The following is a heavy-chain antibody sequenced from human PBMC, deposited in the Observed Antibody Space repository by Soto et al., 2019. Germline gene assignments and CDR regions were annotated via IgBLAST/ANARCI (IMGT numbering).Heavy chain of an antibody. CDR2: ISGTAIRT. J-gene: IGHJ4*02. CDR3: ATAFRYFDN. D-gene: IGHD3-9*01. Sequence: PGGSLRLSCAVSGFTPTTTPLSWVRQPPWKGLEWVTTISGTAIRTYYVDSVKGRFFISTDNSKNTVTLQMNKLTLDDTAVYYCATAFRYFDNLGQGTRVTVSS. CDR1: GFTPTTTP. V-gene: IGHV3-23*01.